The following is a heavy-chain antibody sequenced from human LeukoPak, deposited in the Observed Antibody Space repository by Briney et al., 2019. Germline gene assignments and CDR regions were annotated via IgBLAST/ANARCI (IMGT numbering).Heavy chain of an antibody. V-gene: IGHV3-48*01. CDR2: ISSSSSSI. CDR3: GRGGAARPDY. Sequence: GGSLRLSCAGSGFTFSNYGMDWLRQAPGKALEWISYISSSSSSIDYADSVKGRFTISRDNAKNSVFLQMNSLRVEDTAVYYCGRGGAARPDYWGQGTLVTVSS. J-gene: IGHJ4*02. CDR1: GFTFSNYG. D-gene: IGHD6-6*01.